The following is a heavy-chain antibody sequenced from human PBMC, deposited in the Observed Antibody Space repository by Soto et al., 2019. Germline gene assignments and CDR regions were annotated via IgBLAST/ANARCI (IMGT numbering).Heavy chain of an antibody. D-gene: IGHD2-15*01. J-gene: IGHJ4*02. V-gene: IGHV4-34*01. CDR2: INHSGST. Sequence: SETLSLTCAVYGGSFSGYYWSWIRQPPGKGLEWIGEINHSGSTNYNPSLKSRVTISVDTSKNQFSLKLSSGTAADTAVYYCASLRPVAGDYWGQGTLVTVSS. CDR3: ASLRPVAGDY. CDR1: GGSFSGYY.